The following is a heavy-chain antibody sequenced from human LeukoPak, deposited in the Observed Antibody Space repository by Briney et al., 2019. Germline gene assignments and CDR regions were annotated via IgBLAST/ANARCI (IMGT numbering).Heavy chain of an antibody. CDR2: MNTNTGNP. J-gene: IGHJ4*02. CDR3: ARDLSLLWFGELLYFDY. CDR1: GYTFTSYA. V-gene: IGHV7-4-1*02. Sequence: ASVKVSCKASGYTFTSYAMNWVRQAPGQGLEWMGWMNTNTGNPTYTQGFTGRFVFSLDTSVSTAYLQISSLKAEDTAVYYCARDLSLLWFGELLYFDYWGQGTLVTVSS. D-gene: IGHD3-10*01.